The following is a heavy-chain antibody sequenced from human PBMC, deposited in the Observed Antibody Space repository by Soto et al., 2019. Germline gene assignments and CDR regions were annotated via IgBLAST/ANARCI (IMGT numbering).Heavy chain of an antibody. CDR1: GFTFNTYA. CDR3: ARGPPYSSSWYWYLDL. D-gene: IGHD6-13*01. V-gene: IGHV3-33*01. CDR2: IWYDGSIK. J-gene: IGHJ2*01. Sequence: QVQLVESGGGVVQPGRSLRLSCGTSGFTFNTYAMHWVRQAPGKGLEWVAVIWYDGSIKYYADSVKGRFTISRDNSENTLYLQVNSLRADDTAAYYCARGPPYSSSWYWYLDLWGRGTLVTVSS.